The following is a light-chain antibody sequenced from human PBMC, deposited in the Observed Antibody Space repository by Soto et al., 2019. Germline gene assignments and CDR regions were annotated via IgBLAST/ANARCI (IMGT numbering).Light chain of an antibody. CDR3: QQYDNLPPFA. V-gene: IGKV1-33*01. CDR2: DAS. CDR1: QDISNY. Sequence: DIQMTQSPSSLSASVGDRVTITCQASQDISNYLTWYQQKPGKAPKLLIYDASNLETGVPSRFSGRGSGTEFTFTISSLQPEDIATYYFQQYDNLPPFAFGPGTKVDIK. J-gene: IGKJ3*01.